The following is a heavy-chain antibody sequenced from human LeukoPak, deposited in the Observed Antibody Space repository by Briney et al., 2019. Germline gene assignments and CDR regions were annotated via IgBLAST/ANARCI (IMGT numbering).Heavy chain of an antibody. Sequence: GASVKVSCKASGYTFTSYHMHWVRQAPGQGLEWMGIIKPGGDFTSYAQEFQGRLTTTGDTSTSTVYMELSSLRSEDTAVYYCARDSSGWSVDYWGQGTLVTVSS. CDR3: ARDSSGWSVDY. J-gene: IGHJ4*02. V-gene: IGHV1-46*01. D-gene: IGHD6-19*01. CDR2: IKPGGDFT. CDR1: GYTFTSYH.